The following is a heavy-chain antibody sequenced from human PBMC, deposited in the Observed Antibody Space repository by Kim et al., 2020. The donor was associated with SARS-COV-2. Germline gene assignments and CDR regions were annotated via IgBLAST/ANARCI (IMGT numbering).Heavy chain of an antibody. Sequence: GGSLRLSCAASGFTFSSYGMHWVRQAPGKGLEWVAVIWYDGSNKYYADSVKGRFTISRDNSKNTLYLQMNSLRAEDTAVYYCARDFTMVRGVIITDLSVGFDYWGQGTLVTVSS. D-gene: IGHD3-10*01. J-gene: IGHJ4*02. CDR2: IWYDGSNK. V-gene: IGHV3-33*01. CDR1: GFTFSSYG. CDR3: ARDFTMVRGVIITDLSVGFDY.